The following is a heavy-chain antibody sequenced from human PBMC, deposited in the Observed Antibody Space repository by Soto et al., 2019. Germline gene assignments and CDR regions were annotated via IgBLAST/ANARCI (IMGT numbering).Heavy chain of an antibody. J-gene: IGHJ4*02. D-gene: IGHD4-17*01. V-gene: IGHV4-59*01. CDR1: GGSISSYY. Sequence: SETLSLTCTFSGGSISSYYWSLIRQPPGKGLEWIGYIYYSGSTNYNPSLKSRVTISVDTSKNQFSLKLSSVTAADTAVYYCARTDYGDYVGFDYWGQGTLVTVSS. CDR3: ARTDYGDYVGFDY. CDR2: IYYSGST.